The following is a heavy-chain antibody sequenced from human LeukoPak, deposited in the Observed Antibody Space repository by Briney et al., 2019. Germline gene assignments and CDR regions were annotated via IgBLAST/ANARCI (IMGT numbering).Heavy chain of an antibody. V-gene: IGHV3-66*01. CDR1: GFTVSSNY. Sequence: PGGSLRLSCAASGFTVSSNYMSWVRQAPGKGLEWVSVIYSGGSTYYADYVKGRFTISRDNSKNTLYLQMNSLRAEDTTVYYCARGVYQLLLHYGGEGTLVTVPS. CDR2: IYSGGST. J-gene: IGHJ4*02. D-gene: IGHD2-2*01. CDR3: ARGVYQLLLHY.